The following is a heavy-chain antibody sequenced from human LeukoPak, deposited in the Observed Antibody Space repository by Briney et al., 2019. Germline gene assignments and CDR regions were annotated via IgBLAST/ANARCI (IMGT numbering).Heavy chain of an antibody. D-gene: IGHD6-6*01. J-gene: IGHJ4*02. CDR1: VFTFDDYA. Sequence: GGSLRPSCASSVFTFDDYAMHWVRQSPGQGLKSVSLISGDGGSTYYADSVKGRFTISRDNSKIYLYLQLTSLRTEDTALYYCAKGMLEYSMLEIDYWGQGTLVTLSS. V-gene: IGHV3-43*02. CDR3: AKGMLEYSMLEIDY. CDR2: ISGDGGST.